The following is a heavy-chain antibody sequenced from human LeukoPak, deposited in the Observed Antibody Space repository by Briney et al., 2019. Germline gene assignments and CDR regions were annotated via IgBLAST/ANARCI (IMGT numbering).Heavy chain of an antibody. CDR1: SGSISSYY. CDR2: IYYSGST. D-gene: IGHD3/OR15-3a*01. V-gene: IGHV4-59*01. J-gene: IGHJ4*02. CDR3: ARGGTGHDASDFDY. Sequence: TSETLSLTCTVSSGSISSYYWSWIRQPPGKGLEWIGYIYYSGSTNYNPSLKSRVTISVDTSKNQFSLKLSSVTAADTAVYYCARGGTGHDASDFDYWGQGTLVTVSS.